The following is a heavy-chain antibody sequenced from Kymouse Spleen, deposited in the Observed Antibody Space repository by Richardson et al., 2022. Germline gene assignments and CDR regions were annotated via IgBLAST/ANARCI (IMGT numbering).Heavy chain of an antibody. J-gene: IGHJ6*02. CDR2: IKQDGSEK. D-gene: IGHD6-19*01. CDR1: GFTFSSYW. V-gene: IGHV3-7*01. Sequence: EVQLVESGGGLVQPGGSLRLSCAASGFTFSSYWMSWVRQAPGKGLEWVANIKQDGSEKYYVDSVKGRFTISRDNAKNSLYLQMNSLRAEDTAVYYCARVGAVAGPYYYYYGMDVWGQGTTVTVSS. CDR3: ARVGAVAGPYYYYYGMDV.